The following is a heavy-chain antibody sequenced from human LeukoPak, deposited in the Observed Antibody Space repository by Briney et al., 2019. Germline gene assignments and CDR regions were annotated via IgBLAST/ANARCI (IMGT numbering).Heavy chain of an antibody. D-gene: IGHD2-2*02. CDR2: VYYSGST. J-gene: IGHJ5*02. Sequence: SETLSLTCTVSGGSISSGDYYWSWIRQPPGKGLEWIGYVYYSGSTYYNPSLKSRVTISVDTSTNQLSLKLSSVTAADTAVYYCARAPETYCSSTSCYRGYNWFDPWGQGTLVTVSS. CDR3: ARAPETYCSSTSCYRGYNWFDP. V-gene: IGHV4-30-4*08. CDR1: GGSISSGDYY.